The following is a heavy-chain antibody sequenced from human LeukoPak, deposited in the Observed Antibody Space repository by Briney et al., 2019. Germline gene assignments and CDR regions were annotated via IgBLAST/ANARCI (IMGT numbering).Heavy chain of an antibody. D-gene: IGHD3-10*01. J-gene: IGHJ5*02. V-gene: IGHV3-23*01. CDR2: ISGCGRST. CDR1: GFTFSTSA. Sequence: AGASLRLSCVASGFTFSTSAMTWVRQAPGKGLEWVSSISGCGRSTYYADSLKGRFTISRDNSQNTLYLQMKNLRAEDTAVYFCAKDGDSHMVRGVIPPNWFDPWGQGTLVTVSS. CDR3: AKDGDSHMVRGVIPPNWFDP.